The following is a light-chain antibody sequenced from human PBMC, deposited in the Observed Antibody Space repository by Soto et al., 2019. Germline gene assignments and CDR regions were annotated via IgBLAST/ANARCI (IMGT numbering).Light chain of an antibody. Sequence: QSALTQPASVSASPGQSITISCTGTSSDVGGYNYVSWYQHLPGKAPKLMIYEVTNRPSGVSNRFSGSKSGNTASLTISGLQAEDEADYCCVSFTSISTYIFGTGTKVTVL. CDR2: EVT. J-gene: IGLJ1*01. CDR3: VSFTSISTYI. V-gene: IGLV2-14*01. CDR1: SSDVGGYNY.